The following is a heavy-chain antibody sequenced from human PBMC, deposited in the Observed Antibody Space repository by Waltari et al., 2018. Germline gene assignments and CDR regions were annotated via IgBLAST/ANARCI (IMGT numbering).Heavy chain of an antibody. Sequence: EVQLLQSGAEPKEPGTTVRISCQVSGYTFSDYSIHWVQQAPGKGLRWMGLVDPEDGETIYADNFQGRVTISADTSTDTAFMERSSLRSEDTAVFYCATALGDSSSASRPFDFWGQGTMITVSS. CDR1: GYTFSDYS. CDR2: VDPEDGET. CDR3: ATALGDSSSASRPFDF. J-gene: IGHJ3*01. V-gene: IGHV1-69-2*01. D-gene: IGHD6-19*01.